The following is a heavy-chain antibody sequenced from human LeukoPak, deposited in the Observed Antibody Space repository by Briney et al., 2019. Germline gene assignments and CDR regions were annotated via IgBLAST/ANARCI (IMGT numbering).Heavy chain of an antibody. CDR1: GFTFDDYA. J-gene: IGHJ4*02. Sequence: GGSLRLSCAASGFTFDDYAMHWVRQAPGKGLEWVSGISWNSGSIGYADSVKGRFTISRDNAKNSLYLQMNSLRAEDTALYYCAKAGRRYSSSLFDYWGQGTLVTVSS. CDR3: AKAGRRYSSSLFDY. V-gene: IGHV3-9*01. D-gene: IGHD6-13*01. CDR2: ISWNSGSI.